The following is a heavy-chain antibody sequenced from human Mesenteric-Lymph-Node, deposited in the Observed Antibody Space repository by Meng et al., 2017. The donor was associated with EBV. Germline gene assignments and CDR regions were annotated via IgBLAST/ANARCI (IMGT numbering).Heavy chain of an antibody. V-gene: IGHV4-4*02. D-gene: IGHD1-26*01. CDR3: ARSPYSGSYYANFDY. Sequence: QWQLLQSGPGLVKPSGILSLTCAVSGGSISSGYWWSWVRQPPGKGLEWIGEIYHDGTTNSPPSLKSRVSISVDKSKNQFSLKLSSVTAADTAVYYCARSPYSGSYYANFDYWGQGTLVTVSS. CDR1: GGSISSGYW. CDR2: IYHDGTT. J-gene: IGHJ4*02.